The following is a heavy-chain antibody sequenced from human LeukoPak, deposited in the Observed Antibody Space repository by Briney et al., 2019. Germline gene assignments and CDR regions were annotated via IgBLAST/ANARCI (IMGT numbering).Heavy chain of an antibody. CDR1: GYTFTSYD. CDR3: ARDQCYYGSGSYYWFDY. J-gene: IGHJ4*02. V-gene: IGHV1-8*03. D-gene: IGHD3-10*01. Sequence: GASVKVSCKASGYTFTSYDINWVRQATGQGLEWMGWMNPNSGNTGYAQKFQGRVTITRNTSISTAYMELSSLRSEDTAVYYCARDQCYYGSGSYYWFDYWGQGTLVTVSS. CDR2: MNPNSGNT.